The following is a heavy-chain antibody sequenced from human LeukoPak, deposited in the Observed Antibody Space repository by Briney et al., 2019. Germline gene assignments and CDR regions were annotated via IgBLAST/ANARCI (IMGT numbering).Heavy chain of an antibody. CDR2: FDPEDGEK. CDR1: GYTLTELS. V-gene: IGHV1-24*01. J-gene: IGHJ4*02. Sequence: ASVKVSCKVSGYTLTELSMHWVRQAPGKGLEWMGGFDPEDGEKIYAQKFQGRVTMTEDTSTDTAYMELSSLRSEDTAVYYCATAYTYYYDSSGKAADYFDYWGQGTLVTVSS. D-gene: IGHD3-22*01. CDR3: ATAYTYYYDSSGKAADYFDY.